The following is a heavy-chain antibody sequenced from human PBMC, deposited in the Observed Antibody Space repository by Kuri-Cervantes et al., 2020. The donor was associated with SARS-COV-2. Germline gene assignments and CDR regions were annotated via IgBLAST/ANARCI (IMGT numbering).Heavy chain of an antibody. CDR2: ISGSGVGT. J-gene: IGHJ4*02. CDR3: AREGYSSGQDFDS. V-gene: IGHV3-23*01. D-gene: IGHD6-19*01. Sequence: GESLKISCAASGFTFSSFAMSWVRQAPGKGLEWVSSISGSGVGTYYADSVKGRFTISRDSSKNTLFLRMYSLRGDDTAIYYCAREGYSSGQDFDSWGQGALVTVSS. CDR1: GFTFSSFA.